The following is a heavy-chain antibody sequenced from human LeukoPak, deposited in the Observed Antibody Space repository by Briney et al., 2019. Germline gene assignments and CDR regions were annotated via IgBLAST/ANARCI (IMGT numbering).Heavy chain of an antibody. CDR1: GFTFSTYT. CDR2: ISGNGGRT. CDR3: AKYSGSYSGYFDY. D-gene: IGHD1-26*01. Sequence: GGSLRLSCAASGFTFSTYTMAWVRQAPGGGLEWVSGISGNGGRTYYADSVKGRFAISRDDSKSTLYLQMNSLRGEDTAVYYCAKYSGSYSGYFDYWGQGTLVTVSS. J-gene: IGHJ4*02. V-gene: IGHV3-23*01.